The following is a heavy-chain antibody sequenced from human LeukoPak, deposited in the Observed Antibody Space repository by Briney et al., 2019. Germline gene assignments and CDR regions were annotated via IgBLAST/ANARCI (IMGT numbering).Heavy chain of an antibody. CDR2: IYYRGRT. D-gene: IGHD3-22*01. CDR3: ARQKILDDNYDSSGYYVDQ. J-gene: IGHJ4*02. V-gene: IGHV4-39*01. CDR1: NASIISSSYY. Sequence: PSETLSLTCSVSNASIISSSYYWGWIRQPPGKGLEWIGSIYYRGRTYYNPSLKIRVTISADTSKNQFSLNPNSVTVSDTAVYYCARQKILDDNYDSSGYYVDQWGQGSLVTVSS.